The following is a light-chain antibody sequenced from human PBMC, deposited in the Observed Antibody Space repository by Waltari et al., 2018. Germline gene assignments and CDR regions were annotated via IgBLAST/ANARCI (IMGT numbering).Light chain of an antibody. CDR2: DDG. CDR3: QVWDKSSDPS. J-gene: IGLJ3*02. CDR1: HLAINS. V-gene: IGLV3-21*02. Sequence: SNVLTQPPSVSVAPGQPARITCGAHHLAINSVYWDQQRPGQAPVLVAFDDGGRPSGIPDRVSGSKSGNTATLIISRVEAGDEADFYCQVWDKSSDPSFGGGTKVTVL.